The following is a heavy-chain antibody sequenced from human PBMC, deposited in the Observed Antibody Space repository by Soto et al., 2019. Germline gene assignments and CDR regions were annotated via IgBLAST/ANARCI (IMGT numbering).Heavy chain of an antibody. Sequence: SVTVSCKASVGTLSSYTISWVRPAHGQGLEWMGRIIPILGIANYAQKFQGRVTITADKSTSTAYMELSSLRSEDTAVYYCASNSGGWYLMGDAFDIWGQGTMVTVSS. V-gene: IGHV1-69*02. D-gene: IGHD6-19*01. CDR1: VGTLSSYT. J-gene: IGHJ3*02. CDR3: ASNSGGWYLMGDAFDI. CDR2: IIPILGIA.